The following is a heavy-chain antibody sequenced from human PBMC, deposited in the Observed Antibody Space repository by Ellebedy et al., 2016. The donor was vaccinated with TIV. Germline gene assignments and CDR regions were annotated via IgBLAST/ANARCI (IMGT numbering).Heavy chain of an antibody. J-gene: IGHJ6*02. CDR1: DGSISSSSYY. D-gene: IGHD1-1*01. CDR3: ARTALQHYGMDV. Sequence: MPSETLSLTCTVSDGSISSSSYYWGWIRQPPGKGLEWIGIIYYSGSTYYNPSLKSRVTISVDTSKNQFSLKLSSVTAADTAVYYCARTALQHYGMDVWGQGTTVTVSS. V-gene: IGHV4-39*01. CDR2: IYYSGST.